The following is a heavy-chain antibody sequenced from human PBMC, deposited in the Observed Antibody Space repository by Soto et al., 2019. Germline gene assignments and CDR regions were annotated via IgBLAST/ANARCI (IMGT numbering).Heavy chain of an antibody. CDR2: ISGSGFKK. Sequence: GGALRLSSPASGVICEHFGMSWVRQAPGKGLEWISSISGSGFKKYYADSVKGRFTISRDNSKSTVYLELNNLSAEDTAVYHCAKNQGVELVPLATVDWFDPWGQGSMVTVS. J-gene: IGHJ5*01. CDR3: AKNQGVELVPLATVDWFDP. V-gene: IGHV3-23*01. D-gene: IGHD1-26*01. CDR1: GVICEHFG.